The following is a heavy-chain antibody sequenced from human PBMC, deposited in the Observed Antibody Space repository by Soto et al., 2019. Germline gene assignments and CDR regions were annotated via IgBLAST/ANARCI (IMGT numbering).Heavy chain of an antibody. CDR2: IIPIFGTA. V-gene: IGHV1-69*01. Sequence: QVQLVQSGAEVKKPGSSVKVSCKASGGTFSSYAISWVRQAPGQGLEWMGGIIPIFGTANYAQKFQGRVTITADESTSTAYMELSSLRSEDTAVYYCARSTAYYYDSSGYYRNPKLDYWGQGTLVTVSS. CDR3: ARSTAYYYDSSGYYRNPKLDY. CDR1: GGTFSSYA. D-gene: IGHD3-22*01. J-gene: IGHJ4*02.